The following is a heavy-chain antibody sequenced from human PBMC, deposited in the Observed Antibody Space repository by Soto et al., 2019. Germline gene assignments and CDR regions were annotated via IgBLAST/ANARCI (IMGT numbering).Heavy chain of an antibody. CDR3: TRVGGSMRGMDV. D-gene: IGHD1-26*01. V-gene: IGHV3-74*01. J-gene: IGHJ6*02. Sequence: PGGSLRLSCSASGSTFSIYRMHWVRQAPGKGPVWVSRIDNAGSSARYADSVKGRFTISRDNAKNTVYLQMNSLRAEDTAVYYCTRVGGSMRGMDVWGQGNTVSVSS. CDR1: GSTFSIYR. CDR2: IDNAGSSA.